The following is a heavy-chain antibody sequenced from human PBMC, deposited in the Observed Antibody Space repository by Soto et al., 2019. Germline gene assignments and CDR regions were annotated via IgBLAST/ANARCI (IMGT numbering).Heavy chain of an antibody. D-gene: IGHD1-26*01. CDR3: ARGVTAGVDY. CDR2: MQPSSGRT. Sequence: QVQLVQSGAEVREPGASVKVYCKASGYSFTSLEINWVRQTTGQELEWMGWMQPSSGRTGYAQKFQGRVTMTRDTSINTAYMELSSLTSDDTSFYYCARGVTAGVDYWGQGTLVTVSS. J-gene: IGHJ4*02. V-gene: IGHV1-8*01. CDR1: GYSFTSLE.